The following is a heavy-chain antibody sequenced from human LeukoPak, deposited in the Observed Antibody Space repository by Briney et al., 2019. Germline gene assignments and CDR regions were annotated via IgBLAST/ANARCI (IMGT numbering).Heavy chain of an antibody. CDR2: IYYSGST. CDR3: TRGLIAYYYMDV. V-gene: IGHV4-59*01. D-gene: IGHD3-22*01. Sequence: SETLSLTCTVSGGSISSYYWSWIRQPPGKGLEWIGNIYYSGSTNYNPSLKSRVTISVDTSKNQFSLKLSSVTAADTAVYYCTRGLIAYYYMDVWGKGTTVTISS. J-gene: IGHJ6*03. CDR1: GGSISSYY.